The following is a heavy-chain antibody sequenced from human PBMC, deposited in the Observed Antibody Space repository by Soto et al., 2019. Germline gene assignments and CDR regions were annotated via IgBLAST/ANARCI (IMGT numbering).Heavy chain of an antibody. D-gene: IGHD3-10*01. V-gene: IGHV3-23*01. Sequence: GGSQRLSCAASGFTFSSYAMSWVRQAPGKGLEWVSAISGSGGSTYYADSVKGRFTISRDNSKNTLYLQMNSLRAEDTVVYYCAKGLGITMAPLHAFDIWGQGTMVTVSS. CDR1: GFTFSSYA. J-gene: IGHJ3*02. CDR2: ISGSGGST. CDR3: AKGLGITMAPLHAFDI.